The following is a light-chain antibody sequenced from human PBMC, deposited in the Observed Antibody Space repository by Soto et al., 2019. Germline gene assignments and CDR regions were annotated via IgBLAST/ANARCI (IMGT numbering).Light chain of an antibody. Sequence: EIVLTQSPATLSLSQGERVTLSCRASQTVSSSRLAWYQQKRGQAPRLLISGASSRATGIPDRFSGSGSGTDFTLTISRLEPEDFAVYSCQQYGRSPITFGQGTRLEIK. CDR3: QQYGRSPIT. CDR1: QTVSSSR. CDR2: GAS. J-gene: IGKJ5*01. V-gene: IGKV3-20*01.